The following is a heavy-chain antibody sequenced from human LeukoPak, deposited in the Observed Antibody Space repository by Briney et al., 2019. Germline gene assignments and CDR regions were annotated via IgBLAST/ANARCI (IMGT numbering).Heavy chain of an antibody. V-gene: IGHV4-34*01. J-gene: IGHJ4*02. D-gene: IGHD2-15*01. CDR1: GGSFSGYY. CDR2: INHSGST. CDR3: AREDIAIQQLGYDY. Sequence: SETLSLTCAVYGGSFSGYYWSWLRQPPGKGREGIGEINHSGSTNYNPSLTSRVTISVDTSKYQFSLTLMSVTAADTAVYSCAREDIAIQQLGYDYWGQGTLVTVSS.